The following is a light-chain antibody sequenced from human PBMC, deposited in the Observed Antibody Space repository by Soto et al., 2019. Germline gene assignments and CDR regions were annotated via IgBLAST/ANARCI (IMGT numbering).Light chain of an antibody. Sequence: EIVMTQSPATLSLSPGGRATLSCRASQSVSSNLAWYQQKPGQAPRLLIYGASIRATGIPGRFSGSGSGTEFTLNISSLQSEDFAVYFCQQYNNWWAFGQGTKVDI. CDR2: GAS. J-gene: IGKJ1*01. V-gene: IGKV3-15*01. CDR1: QSVSSN. CDR3: QQYNNWWA.